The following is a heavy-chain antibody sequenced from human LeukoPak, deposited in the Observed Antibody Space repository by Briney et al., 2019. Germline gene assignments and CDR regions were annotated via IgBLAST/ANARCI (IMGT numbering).Heavy chain of an antibody. CDR1: GGSISSSSYY. D-gene: IGHD3-10*01. V-gene: IGHV4-39*01. J-gene: IGHJ4*02. CDR3: ARHPGGGPLDY. CDR2: IYYSGST. Sequence: SETLSLTCTVSGGSISSSSYYWGWIRQPPGKGLEWIGSIYYSGSTYYNPSLKSRVTISVDTSKNQFSLKLSSVTAADTAVYYCARHPGGGPLDYWGQGTLVTVSS.